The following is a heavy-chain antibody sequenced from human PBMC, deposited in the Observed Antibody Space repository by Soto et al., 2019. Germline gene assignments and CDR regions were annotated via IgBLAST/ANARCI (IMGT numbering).Heavy chain of an antibody. CDR3: ARDGGTNGMDV. CDR1: GGSISSYY. V-gene: IGHV4-59*01. J-gene: IGHJ6*02. D-gene: IGHD3-3*01. CDR2: IFYSGST. Sequence: QVQLQESGPGLVKPSETLSLTCTVSGGSISSYYWSWIRQPPGKGLEWIGYIFYSGSTNYNPSLKSRVTISVDTSKNLFSLKLSSVAAADTAVYYCARDGGTNGMDVWGQGTTVTVSS.